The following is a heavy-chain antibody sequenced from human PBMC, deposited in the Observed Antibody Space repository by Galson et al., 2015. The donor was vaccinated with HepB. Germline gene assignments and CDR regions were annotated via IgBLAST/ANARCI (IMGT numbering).Heavy chain of an antibody. CDR1: GFTFSSYS. D-gene: IGHD5-24*01. Sequence: LRLSCAASGFTFSSYSMNWVRQAPGKGLEWVSSISSGSSYIYYADSVKGRFTISRDNAKNSLYLQMNSLRAEDTAVYYCAKDPRGLRTSSAYYFDYWGQGTLVTVSS. J-gene: IGHJ4*02. CDR2: ISSGSSYI. CDR3: AKDPRGLRTSSAYYFDY. V-gene: IGHV3-21*01.